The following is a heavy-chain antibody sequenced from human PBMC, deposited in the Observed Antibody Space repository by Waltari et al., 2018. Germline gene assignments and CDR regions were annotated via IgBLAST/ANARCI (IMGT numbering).Heavy chain of an antibody. D-gene: IGHD2-15*01. J-gene: IGHJ4*02. CDR3: VKGHCSDTSSCYGFDC. V-gene: IGHV3-23*04. CDR1: GFTFSNHA. CDR2: ISGSAGVT. Sequence: EVQLVESGGGLVQSGGSLRLSCAASGFTFSNHAMSWVRQAPGEGREWVEVISGSAGVTDYANSVKGRFTISRDNSKKTVSLQMNSLRAEDTAVYYCVKGHCSDTSSCYGFDCWGQGTLVTVSS.